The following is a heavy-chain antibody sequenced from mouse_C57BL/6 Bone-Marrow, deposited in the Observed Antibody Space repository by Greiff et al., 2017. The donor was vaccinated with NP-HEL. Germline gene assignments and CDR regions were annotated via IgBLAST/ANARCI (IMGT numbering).Heavy chain of an antibody. CDR2: ISGGGGNT. CDR1: GFTFSSYT. V-gene: IGHV5-9*01. CDR3: ARDYSNFLAY. Sequence: EVQLVESGGGLVKPGGSLKLSCAASGFTFSSYTMSWVRQTPEKRLEWVATISGGGGNTYYPDSVKGRFTISRDNAKNTLYLQMSSLRSEDTALYYCARDYSNFLAYWGQGTLVTVSA. J-gene: IGHJ3*01. D-gene: IGHD2-5*01.